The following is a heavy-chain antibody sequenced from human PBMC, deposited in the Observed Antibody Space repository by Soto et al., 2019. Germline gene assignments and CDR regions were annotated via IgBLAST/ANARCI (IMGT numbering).Heavy chain of an antibody. V-gene: IGHV4-59*01. CDR2: IHSSGTT. CDR1: GGSTSGYY. CDR3: ARHKKWAEQGWFDP. Sequence: QVQLQESGPGLVKPSETVSVTCNVSGGSTSGYYWTWIRQSPGKGLEWIGYIHSSGTTTYNPSLKRRVTISIDTSKNQVYLRVTSVTAADTAIYYCARHKKWAEQGWFDPWGQGTQVTVSS. D-gene: IGHD1-26*01. J-gene: IGHJ5*02.